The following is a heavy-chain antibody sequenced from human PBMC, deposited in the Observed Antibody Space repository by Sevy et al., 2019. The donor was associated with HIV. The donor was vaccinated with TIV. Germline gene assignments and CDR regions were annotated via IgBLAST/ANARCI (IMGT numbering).Heavy chain of an antibody. D-gene: IGHD6-13*01. J-gene: IGHJ6*02. CDR1: GFTFSSHW. CDR3: ARDTGGIGMDV. V-gene: IGHV3-7*01. Sequence: GGSLRLSCAASGFTFSSHWMSWVRQAPGKGLEWVANINQDGSAKYYVDPVKGRFTISRDNAKNSRSLQMNSLRAEDTAVYYCARDTGGIGMDVWGQGTTVTVSS. CDR2: INQDGSAK.